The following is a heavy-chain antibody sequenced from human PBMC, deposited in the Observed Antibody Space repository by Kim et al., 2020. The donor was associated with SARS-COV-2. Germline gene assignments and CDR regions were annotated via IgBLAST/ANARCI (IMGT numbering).Heavy chain of an antibody. V-gene: IGHV1-2*02. CDR3: ARDKGRGFDY. Sequence: GTNYAQKFQGRVTMTRDTSISTAYMDLSRLRSDDTAVYYCARDKGRGFDYWGQGTLVTVSS. D-gene: IGHD3-10*01. CDR2: GT. J-gene: IGHJ4*02.